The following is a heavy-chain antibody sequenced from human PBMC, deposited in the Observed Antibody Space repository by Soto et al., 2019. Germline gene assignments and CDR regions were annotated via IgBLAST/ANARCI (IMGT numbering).Heavy chain of an antibody. J-gene: IGHJ3*02. Sequence: SLNISCKGSGYSFTSYWIGWVRQMPGKGLERMGIIYPGDSDTRYSPSFQGQVTVSADKSISTAYLQWSSLKASDTAMYYCASTPYCSSTSCSHAFDIWGQGTMVTV. CDR2: IYPGDSDT. V-gene: IGHV5-51*01. CDR1: GYSFTSYW. D-gene: IGHD2-2*01. CDR3: ASTPYCSSTSCSHAFDI.